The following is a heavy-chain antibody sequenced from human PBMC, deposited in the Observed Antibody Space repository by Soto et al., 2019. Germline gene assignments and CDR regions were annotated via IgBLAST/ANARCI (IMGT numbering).Heavy chain of an antibody. CDR1: GASISVHSYY. J-gene: IGHJ6*02. D-gene: IGHD1-20*01. CDR3: ARVVKTVSYGMDV. V-gene: IGHV4-39*07. Sequence: SETLSLTCTVSGASISVHSYYWTWIRQPPGKGLEWIGSSYYSGTTYFNPSLKSRATISVDTSKNQFSLKLSSVTAADTAVYYCARVVKTVSYGMDVWGQGTTVTVYS. CDR2: SYYSGTT.